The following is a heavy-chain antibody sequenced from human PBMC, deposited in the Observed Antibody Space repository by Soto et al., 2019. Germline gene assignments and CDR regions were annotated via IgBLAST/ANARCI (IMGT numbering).Heavy chain of an antibody. V-gene: IGHV4-30-2*01. Sequence: QLQLQESGSGLVKPSQSLSLTCTFSGGSISSGGYSWTWIRQPPGKVLEWIGNVYHTGRTNYNPSQRSRLVMSVDRSNNPFSLRLSSVTAADAAVYYCSSDRILIPLGGLTHDSGLAVLGKGTT. J-gene: IGHJ6*04. CDR1: GGSISSGGYS. CDR2: VYHTGRT. D-gene: IGHD3-16*01. CDR3: SSDRILIPLGGLTHDSGLAV.